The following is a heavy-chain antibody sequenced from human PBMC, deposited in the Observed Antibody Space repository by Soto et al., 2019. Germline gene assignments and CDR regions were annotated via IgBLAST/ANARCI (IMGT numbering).Heavy chain of an antibody. CDR3: AHSRTDGYNTRYQYYFDY. D-gene: IGHD5-12*01. V-gene: IGHV2-5*02. Sequence: SCPPVVIPTQTLTLTCTFSGFSRSTSGRGVGWIRQPPGKALEWLALIYWGDDKRYSTSLKSRLTIAKVTSKNQVVLTTTNMDPVDTATYYCAHSRTDGYNTRYQYYFDYWGQGTMVTVSS. CDR1: GFSRSTSGRG. CDR2: IYWGDDK. J-gene: IGHJ4*02.